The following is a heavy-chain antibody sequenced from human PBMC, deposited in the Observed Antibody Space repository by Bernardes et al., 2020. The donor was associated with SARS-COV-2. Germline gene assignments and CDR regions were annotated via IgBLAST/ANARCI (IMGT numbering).Heavy chain of an antibody. Sequence: GGSLRLSCAASGFTFSSYAMSWVRQAPGKGLEWVSVISGSGGSTYYADSVKGRFTISRDKSKNTLYLQMNSLRAEDTAVYYCAGDPEYYDSSGYLNYWGQGTLVTVSS. D-gene: IGHD3-22*01. CDR1: GFTFSSYA. J-gene: IGHJ4*02. CDR3: AGDPEYYDSSGYLNY. CDR2: ISGSGGST. V-gene: IGHV3-23*01.